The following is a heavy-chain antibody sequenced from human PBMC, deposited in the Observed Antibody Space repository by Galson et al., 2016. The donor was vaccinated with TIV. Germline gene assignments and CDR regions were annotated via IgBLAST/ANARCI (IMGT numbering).Heavy chain of an antibody. D-gene: IGHD2/OR15-2a*01. CDR3: ATVAWFPGLSLDN. V-gene: IGHV1-24*01. J-gene: IGHJ4*02. Sequence: SVKVSCKVSGDSLSELVMHWVRQGPGKGLEWMGGFDPEVSKTVYAQKFQGRLTMTADTSRDTAYMELGSLTFEDTAVYYCATVAWFPGLSLDNWGQGTLVTASS. CDR1: GDSLSELV. CDR2: FDPEVSKT.